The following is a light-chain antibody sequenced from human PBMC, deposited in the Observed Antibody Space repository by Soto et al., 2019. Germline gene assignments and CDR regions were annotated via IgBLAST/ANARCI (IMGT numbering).Light chain of an antibody. Sequence: EIVLTQSPATLSLSPGERATLSCRASQSVSSYLAWYQQKPGQAPRLLIYDASNRATGIPARFSGSGSGTDSTLTISSLEPEDFAVYYCQQRSNSFGGGTKVDIK. CDR3: QQRSNS. CDR1: QSVSSY. CDR2: DAS. V-gene: IGKV3-11*01. J-gene: IGKJ4*01.